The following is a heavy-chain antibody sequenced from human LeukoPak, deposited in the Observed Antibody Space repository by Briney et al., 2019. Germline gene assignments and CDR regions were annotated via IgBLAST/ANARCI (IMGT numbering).Heavy chain of an antibody. CDR3: ARVRLLDYVDY. V-gene: IGHV4-31*03. CDR1: GGSISSGGYY. CDR2: IYYSGST. Sequence: SQTLSLTCTVSGGSISSGGYYWSWIRQHPGKGLEWIGYIYYSGSTYYNPSLKSRVTISVDTSKNQFSLKLSSVTAADTAVYXXARVRLLDYVDYWGQGTLVTVSS. J-gene: IGHJ4*02.